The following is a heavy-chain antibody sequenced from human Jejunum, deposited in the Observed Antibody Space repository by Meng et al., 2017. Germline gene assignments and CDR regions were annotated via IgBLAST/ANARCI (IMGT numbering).Heavy chain of an antibody. Sequence: QAQLVQSGAGVKRPGASVKISCKASGFTFHTYHMHWVRQATGQGPEWMGVINPRDGSTTYAQKFQGRLTVTTDTPTSTAYMQLTGLTSEDTAVYYCARIAGSSTAFDPWGQGTLVTVSS. V-gene: IGHV1-46*02. CDR3: ARIAGSSTAFDP. J-gene: IGHJ5*02. D-gene: IGHD2-21*01. CDR2: INPRDGST. CDR1: GFTFHTYH.